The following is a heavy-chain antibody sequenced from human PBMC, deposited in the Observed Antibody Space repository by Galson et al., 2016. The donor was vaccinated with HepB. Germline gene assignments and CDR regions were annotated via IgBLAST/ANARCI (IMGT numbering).Heavy chain of an antibody. CDR1: GASINDYY. CDR3: ARGPYGGRYFYYYYGMDV. V-gene: IGHV4-59*01. J-gene: IGHJ6*02. CDR2: ISYSGNT. Sequence: SETLSLTCSISGASINDYYWSWIRQSPGKGLEWIGYISYSGNTNFNPSLKSRSSISVDTSKKRFSLTLNSVTAADTAVYYCARGPYGGRYFYYYYGMDVWGQGTTVTVPS. D-gene: IGHD4/OR15-4a*01.